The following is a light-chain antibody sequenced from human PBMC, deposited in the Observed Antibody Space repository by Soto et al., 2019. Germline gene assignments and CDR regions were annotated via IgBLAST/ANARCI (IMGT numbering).Light chain of an antibody. CDR2: KAP. V-gene: IGKV1-5*03. CDR1: QTISSW. Sequence: IKMTQSPSTLSGSVGDRVTITCRASQTISSWLAWYQQKPGKAPKLLIYKAPTLKSGVPSRFSGSGSGTEFTLTISSLQPDDFATYYCQHYNSYSEAFGQGTKV. CDR3: QHYNSYSEA. J-gene: IGKJ1*01.